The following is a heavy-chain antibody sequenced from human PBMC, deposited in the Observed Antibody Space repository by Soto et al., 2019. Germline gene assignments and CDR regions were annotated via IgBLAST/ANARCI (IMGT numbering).Heavy chain of an antibody. Sequence: GGSLRLSCAASGFTFSSYSMNWVRQAPGKGLEWVSYISSSSSTIYYADSVKGRFTISRDNAKNSLYLQMNSLRAEDTAVYYCASVPPEWFGELYNWFDPWGQGTLVTVSS. CDR2: ISSSSSTI. CDR3: ASVPPEWFGELYNWFDP. CDR1: GFTFSSYS. V-gene: IGHV3-48*04. D-gene: IGHD3-10*01. J-gene: IGHJ5*02.